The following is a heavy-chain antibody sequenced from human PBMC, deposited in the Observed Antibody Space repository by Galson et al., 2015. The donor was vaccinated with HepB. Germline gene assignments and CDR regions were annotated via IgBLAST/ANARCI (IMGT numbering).Heavy chain of an antibody. CDR3: VKDVDPFLGGAAAGWCEN. V-gene: IGHV3-9*01. D-gene: IGHD6-13*01. J-gene: IGHJ4*02. CDR2: ISWNSGHS. Sequence: SLRLSCATSGFTFGDYAMHWVRQAPGKGLEWVSGISWNSGHSAYLDSVKGRFTISRDNAKNSLYLQLNSLTSEDTALYFCVKDVDPFLGGAAAGWCENWGQGTPVTVSS. CDR1: GFTFGDYA.